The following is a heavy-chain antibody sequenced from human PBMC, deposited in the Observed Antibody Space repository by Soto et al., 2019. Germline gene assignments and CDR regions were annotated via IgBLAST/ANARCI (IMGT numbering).Heavy chain of an antibody. CDR3: ARDPRRQYYYGMDV. CDR2: IYYSGST. D-gene: IGHD6-25*01. J-gene: IGHJ6*02. Sequence: SETLSLTCTVSGGSISSGGYYWSWIRQHPGKGLEWIGYIYYSGSTYYNPSLKSRVTISVDTSKNQFSLKLSSVTAADTAVYYCARDPRRQYYYGMDVWGQGTTVTVSS. V-gene: IGHV4-31*03. CDR1: GGSISSGGYY.